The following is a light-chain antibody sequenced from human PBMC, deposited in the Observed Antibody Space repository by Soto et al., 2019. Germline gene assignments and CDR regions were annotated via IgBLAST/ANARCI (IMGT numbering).Light chain of an antibody. CDR1: QSVSSN. J-gene: IGKJ3*01. V-gene: IGKV3D-15*01. CDR3: QQYDNWPLT. CDR2: GAS. Sequence: ETVMTQSPATLSVSPGERATLSCRASQSVSSNLAWFQQKPGQAPRLLIYGASTRATGIPARFSGSGSGTEFTLTISRLQSEDFAVYYCQQYDNWPLTFGPGTKVDIK.